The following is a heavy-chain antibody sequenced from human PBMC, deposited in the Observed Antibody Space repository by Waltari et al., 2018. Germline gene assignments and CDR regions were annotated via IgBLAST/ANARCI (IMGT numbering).Heavy chain of an antibody. D-gene: IGHD3-22*01. CDR3: ARDDSSGYCDY. Sequence: EVQLLESGGGLVQPGGSLRLSCAASGFTFSSYAMSWVRQAPGKGVRWVSAISGSGDSTYYADSVKGRFTISRDKSKNTLYLQMNNLRAEDTAVYYCARDDSSGYCDYWGQGTLVTVSS. V-gene: IGHV3-23*01. J-gene: IGHJ4*02. CDR1: GFTFSSYA. CDR2: ISGSGDST.